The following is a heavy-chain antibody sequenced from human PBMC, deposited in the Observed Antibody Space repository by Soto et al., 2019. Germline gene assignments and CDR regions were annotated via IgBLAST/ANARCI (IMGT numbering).Heavy chain of an antibody. CDR2: IIPIFGTA. Sequence: GASVKVSCKASGGTFSSYAISWVRQAPGQGLEWMGGIIPIFGTANYAQKFQGRVTITADESTSTAYMELSSLRSEDTAVYYCARDRPDIVVVVAATLASWFDPWGQGTLVTVSS. D-gene: IGHD2-15*01. V-gene: IGHV1-69*13. CDR3: ARDRPDIVVVVAATLASWFDP. CDR1: GGTFSSYA. J-gene: IGHJ5*02.